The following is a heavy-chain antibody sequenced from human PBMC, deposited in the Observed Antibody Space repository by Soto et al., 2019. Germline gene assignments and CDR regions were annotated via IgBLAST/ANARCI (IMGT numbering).Heavy chain of an antibody. CDR2: INPSGGGT. V-gene: IGHV1-46*01. Sequence: ASVNGACKGSVYIMTVDHGGWGRQAPGQGLEWMGIINPSGGGTDYAQRFRGRVTMTRDTSTSTLYMELSSLRSEDTAVYYCARVAMPQQQLVPFDLWGRGTLVTVSS. CDR1: VYIMTVDH. CDR3: ARVAMPQQQLVPFDL. J-gene: IGHJ2*01. D-gene: IGHD6-13*01.